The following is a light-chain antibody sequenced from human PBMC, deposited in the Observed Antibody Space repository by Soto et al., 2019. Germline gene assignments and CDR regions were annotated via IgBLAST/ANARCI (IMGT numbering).Light chain of an antibody. V-gene: IGKV3-15*01. CDR2: GAS. CDR1: QSVSSN. Sequence: EIVMTQSPATLSVSPGERATLSCGASQSVSSNLAWYQQKPGQAPRLLIFGASTRATGIPARFSGSGSGTDFTLTISSLEPEDFAVYYCQQRSLFGQGTRLEI. CDR3: QQRSL. J-gene: IGKJ5*01.